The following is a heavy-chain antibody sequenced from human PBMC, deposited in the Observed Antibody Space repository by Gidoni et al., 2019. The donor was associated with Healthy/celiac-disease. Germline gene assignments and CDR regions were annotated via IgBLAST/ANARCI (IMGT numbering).Heavy chain of an antibody. CDR2: IYYSGST. Sequence: VQLQESGPGLVKPSETRSLTGSVSGGAISSYYWSWIRQPPWKGLEWIGYIYYSGSTNYNPSLTSRVTISVDTSKNQFSLKLSSVTAADTAVYYCARSIAVAGTWFDPWGQGTLVTVSS. CDR1: GGAISSYY. D-gene: IGHD6-19*01. CDR3: ARSIAVAGTWFDP. V-gene: IGHV4-59*01. J-gene: IGHJ5*02.